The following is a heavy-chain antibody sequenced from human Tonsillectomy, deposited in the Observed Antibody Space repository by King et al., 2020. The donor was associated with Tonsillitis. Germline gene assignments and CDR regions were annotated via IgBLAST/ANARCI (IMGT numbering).Heavy chain of an antibody. CDR3: AKEITGELLGYYFDY. CDR2: ISYDGSNK. J-gene: IGHJ4*02. CDR1: GFTFSSYG. Sequence: VQLVESGAGVVQPGRSLRLSCAASGFTFSSYGMHWVRQAPGKGLEWVAVISYDGSNKYYADSVKGRFTISRDNSKNTLYLQMNSLRAEDTAVYYCAKEITGELLGYYFDYWGQGTLVTVSS. V-gene: IGHV3-30*18. D-gene: IGHD1-26*01.